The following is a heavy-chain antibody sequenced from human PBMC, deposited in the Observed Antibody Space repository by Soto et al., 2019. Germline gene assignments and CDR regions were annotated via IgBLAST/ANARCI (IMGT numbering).Heavy chain of an antibody. V-gene: IGHV3-33*01. CDR1: GFTFSSYG. CDR3: ARDTGPRLHPGFPY. CDR2: IWYDGSNK. Sequence: QVQLVESEGGVVQPGRSLRLSCAASGFTFSSYGMHWVRQAPGKGLEWVAVIWYDGSNKYYADSVKGRFTISRDNSKNTLYLQMNSLRAEDTAVYYCARDTGPRLHPGFPYWGQGTLVTVSS. J-gene: IGHJ4*02. D-gene: IGHD3-10*01.